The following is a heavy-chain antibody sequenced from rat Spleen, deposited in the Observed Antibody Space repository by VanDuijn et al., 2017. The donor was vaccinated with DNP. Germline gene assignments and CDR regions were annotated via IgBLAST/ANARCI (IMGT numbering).Heavy chain of an antibody. Sequence: EAQLVQSGGGLVQPGRSLKLSCAASGFTFSDYNMAWVRQAPKKGLEWVATIIYDGSRTYYRDSVKGRFTISRGNAESTLYLQMDSLRSEDTATYYCATQGYYSSYILGTYWGQGTLVTVSS. V-gene: IGHV5S10*01. D-gene: IGHD1-2*01. J-gene: IGHJ3*01. CDR2: IIYDGSRT. CDR1: GFTFSDYN. CDR3: ATQGYYSSYILGTY.